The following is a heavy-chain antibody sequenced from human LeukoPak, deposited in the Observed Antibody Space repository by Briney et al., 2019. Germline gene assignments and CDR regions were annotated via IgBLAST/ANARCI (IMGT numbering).Heavy chain of an antibody. D-gene: IGHD3-10*01. CDR2: ISAYNGNT. V-gene: IGHV1-18*01. J-gene: IGHJ6*02. CDR3: ARDVGGWFGELMGFYNYYGMDV. Sequence: ASVKVSCKASGYTFTSNGISWVRQAPGQGLEWMGWISAYNGNTNYAQKLQGRVTMTTDTSTSTAYMELRSLRSGDTAVYYCARDVGGWFGELMGFYNYYGMDVWGQGTTVTVSS. CDR1: GYTFTSNG.